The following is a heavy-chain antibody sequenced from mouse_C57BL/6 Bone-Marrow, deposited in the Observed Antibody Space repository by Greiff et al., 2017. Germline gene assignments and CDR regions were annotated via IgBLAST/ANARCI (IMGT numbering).Heavy chain of an antibody. CDR2: IYPGDGDT. J-gene: IGHJ4*01. CDR1: GYAFSSYW. D-gene: IGHD2-2*01. CDR3: ARSVLWLRRVDY. Sequence: QVQLKESGAELVKHGASVKISCKASGYAFSSYWMNWVKQRPGKGLEWIGQIYPGDGDTNYNGKFKGKATLTADKSSSTAYMQLSSLTSEASAVYFCARSVLWLRRVDYWGQGTSVTVSS. V-gene: IGHV1-80*01.